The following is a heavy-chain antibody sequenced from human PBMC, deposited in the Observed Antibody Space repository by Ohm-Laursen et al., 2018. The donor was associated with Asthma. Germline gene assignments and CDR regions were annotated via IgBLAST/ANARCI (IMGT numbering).Heavy chain of an antibody. Sequence: TLSLTCTVSGGSISSSSYYWGWVRKPPGKGLAWIGSIYYSGSTYYNPSLKSRVTISVDTTKNQLSMKLRPVTAADTAVYYCARGTFYYESTGYYFFNHWGQGALVPVPS. CDR3: ARGTFYYESTGYYFFNH. V-gene: IGHV4-39*07. D-gene: IGHD3-22*01. CDR1: GGSISSSSYY. J-gene: IGHJ4*02. CDR2: IYYSGST.